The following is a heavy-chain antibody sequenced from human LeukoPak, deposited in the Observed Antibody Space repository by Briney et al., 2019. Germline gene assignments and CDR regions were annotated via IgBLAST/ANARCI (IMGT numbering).Heavy chain of an antibody. CDR3: ARDSPIGGRNGYRIFDY. V-gene: IGHV4-59*01. Sequence: PSETLSLTCTVSGGSISSYYWSWIRRPPGKGLEWIGSIYYSGSTNYNPSLKSRVTISVDTSKNQFSLKLSSVTAADTAVYFCARDSPIGGRNGYRIFDYWGQGTLVTVSS. J-gene: IGHJ4*02. CDR1: GGSISSYY. CDR2: IYYSGST. D-gene: IGHD5-24*01.